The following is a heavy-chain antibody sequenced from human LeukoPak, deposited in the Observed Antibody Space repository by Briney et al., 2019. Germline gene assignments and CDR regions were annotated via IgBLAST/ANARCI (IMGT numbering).Heavy chain of an antibody. CDR3: AREGSSLAPFDY. CDR2: ISYDGSNK. CDR1: GFTFSSYA. D-gene: IGHD6-6*01. J-gene: IGHJ4*02. Sequence: GGSLRLSCAASGFTFSSYAMHWVRQAPGKGLEWVAVISYDGSNKYYADSVKGRFTISRDNSKNTLYLQMNSLRAEDTAVYYCAREGSSLAPFDYWGQGTLVTVSS. V-gene: IGHV3-30*04.